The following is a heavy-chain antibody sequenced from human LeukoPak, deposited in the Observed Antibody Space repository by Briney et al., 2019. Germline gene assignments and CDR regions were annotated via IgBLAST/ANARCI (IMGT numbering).Heavy chain of an antibody. D-gene: IGHD3-10*01. V-gene: IGHV3-21*04. CDR1: GFTFSSYS. Sequence: GGSLRLSCAASGFTFSSYSMNWVRQAPGKGLEWVSSITSGSTYIYYADSVKGRFTISRDNAKNSLYLQMNSLRAEDTALYYCARTLWFGIKYYFDYWGQGTLVSVSS. J-gene: IGHJ4*02. CDR3: ARTLWFGIKYYFDY. CDR2: ITSGSTYI.